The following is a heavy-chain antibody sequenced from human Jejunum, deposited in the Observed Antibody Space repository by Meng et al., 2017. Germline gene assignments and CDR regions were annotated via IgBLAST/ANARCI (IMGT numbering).Heavy chain of an antibody. V-gene: IGHV1-69*08. J-gene: IGHJ4*02. CDR1: CGTFSTYT. CDR3: ARDGDTYVGGYYFDY. Sequence: QVQLVQSGAEVKKPGSSVKVSCKASCGTFSTYTINWVRQAPGQGLEWMGKIVPVLGLADYAQKFQGRVTITADRSTSTAYMELSSLRSEDTAMYYCARDGDTYVGGYYFDYWGQGTLVTVSS. D-gene: IGHD5-18*01. CDR2: IVPVLGLA.